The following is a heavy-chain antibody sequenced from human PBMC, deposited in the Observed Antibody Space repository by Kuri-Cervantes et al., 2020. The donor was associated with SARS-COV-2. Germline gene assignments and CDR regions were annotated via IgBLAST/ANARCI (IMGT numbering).Heavy chain of an antibody. Sequence: GESLKISCAASGFTFSNAWMSWVRQAPGKGLEWVGRIKSKTDGGTTYYADSVKGRFTISRDNSKNTLYLQMNSLRAEDTAVYYCAKEGGSSPATGAFDIWGQGTMVTVSS. D-gene: IGHD6-6*01. J-gene: IGHJ3*02. CDR3: AKEGGSSPATGAFDI. V-gene: IGHV3-15*01. CDR2: IKSKTDGGTT. CDR1: GFTFSNAW.